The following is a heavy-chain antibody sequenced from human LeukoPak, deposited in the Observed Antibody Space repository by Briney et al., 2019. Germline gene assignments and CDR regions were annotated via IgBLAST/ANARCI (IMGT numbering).Heavy chain of an antibody. CDR1: GGSISSFY. V-gene: IGHV4-4*07. D-gene: IGHD6-13*01. Sequence: SETLSLTCTVSGGSISSFYWSWIRQAAGKGLEWIGRIYTTGSTDYSSSLKSRVTMSVDTSKNQFSLKMISVTAADTAVYYCTRGVIATGGKDFDYWGQGTLVTVSS. CDR2: IYTTGST. CDR3: TRGVIATGGKDFDY. J-gene: IGHJ4*02.